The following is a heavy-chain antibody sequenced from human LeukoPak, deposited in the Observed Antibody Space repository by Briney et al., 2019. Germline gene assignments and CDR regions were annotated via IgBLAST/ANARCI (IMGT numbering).Heavy chain of an antibody. V-gene: IGHV1-18*01. CDR1: GYIFTSYG. J-gene: IGHJ4*02. CDR3: ARVRYCSSTSCFPAGDY. Sequence: ASVKVSCKASGYIFTSYGISWVRQAPGQGLEWMGWISAYNGNTNYAQKLQGRVTMTTDTSTSTAYMELRSLRSDDTAVYYCARVRYCSSTSCFPAGDYWGQGTLVTVSS. D-gene: IGHD2-2*01. CDR2: ISAYNGNT.